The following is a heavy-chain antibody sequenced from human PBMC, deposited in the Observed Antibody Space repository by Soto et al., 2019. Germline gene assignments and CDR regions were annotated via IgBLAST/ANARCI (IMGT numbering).Heavy chain of an antibody. V-gene: IGHV4-34*01. CDR1: GGSFSGYY. D-gene: IGHD3-16*01. Sequence: SETLSLTCAVYGGSFSGYYWSWIRQPPGKGLEWIGEIGHSGGTIYNPSLESRVAISEDSSNNQFSLKLNSVTAADTAVYYCARHGGYYFDYWGQGAPVTVSS. CDR3: ARHGGYYFDY. CDR2: IGHSGGT. J-gene: IGHJ4*02.